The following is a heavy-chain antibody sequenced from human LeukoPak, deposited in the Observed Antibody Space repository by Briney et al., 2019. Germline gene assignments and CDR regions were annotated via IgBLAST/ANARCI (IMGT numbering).Heavy chain of an antibody. CDR1: GFTFDNYA. CDR2: ISWNSGYI. CDR3: AKVRGTYSSGYFFDY. Sequence: GGSLRLSCAASGFTFDNYAMHWVRQAPGKGLEWLSIISWNSGYIGYADSVKGRFTISRDNAKKSLDLQLNSLRAEDTAFYYCAKVRGTYSSGYFFDYWGKGTLVSVSS. V-gene: IGHV3-9*01. J-gene: IGHJ4*02. D-gene: IGHD6-19*01.